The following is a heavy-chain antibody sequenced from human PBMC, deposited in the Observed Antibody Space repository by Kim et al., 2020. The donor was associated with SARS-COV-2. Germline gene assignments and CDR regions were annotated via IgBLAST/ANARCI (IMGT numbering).Heavy chain of an antibody. J-gene: IGHJ4*02. CDR1: GLTFSRAW. D-gene: IGHD1-7*01. V-gene: IGHV3-15*01. CDR2: IKKKDSGSTT. Sequence: GGSLRLSCAASGLTFSRAWMTWVRQAPGKGLEWVGLIKKKDSGSTTHYAAPVRGRFTISRDDSTATLYLQMNSLKNEDTAMYYCATDDYGTKGDMFFDFWGQGTLVTVSS. CDR3: ATDDYGTKGDMFFDF.